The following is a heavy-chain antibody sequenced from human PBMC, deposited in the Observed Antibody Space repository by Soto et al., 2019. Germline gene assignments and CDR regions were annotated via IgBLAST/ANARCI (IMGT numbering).Heavy chain of an antibody. Sequence: PSETLSLTCSVSGLYIRANSCYWGWLRQPPGKGLEYIGSISYSGTTYYNPSLKSRVTISADTSKNQFSLNLSSVTATDTAIYFCARLRLGEPQDYWGQGTLVTVSS. V-gene: IGHV4-39*01. CDR3: ARLRLGEPQDY. CDR2: ISYSGTT. D-gene: IGHD3-16*01. J-gene: IGHJ4*02. CDR1: GLYIRANSCY.